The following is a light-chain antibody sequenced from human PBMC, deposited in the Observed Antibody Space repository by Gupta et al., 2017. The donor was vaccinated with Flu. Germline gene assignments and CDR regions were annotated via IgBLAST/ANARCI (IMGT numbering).Light chain of an antibody. CDR3: QVMDSSTDLVV. CDR2: GDS. J-gene: IGLJ2*01. V-gene: IGLV3-21*02. Sequence: GSKSVHWYHQKPCQAPVLVVYGDSGRRSVIPERFSGSNYVNTATLTISRVDAGDEADYFCQVMDSSTDLVVFGGGTKLTVL. CDR1: GSKS.